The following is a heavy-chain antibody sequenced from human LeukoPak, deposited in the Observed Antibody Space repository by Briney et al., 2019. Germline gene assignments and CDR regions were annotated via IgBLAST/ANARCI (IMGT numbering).Heavy chain of an antibody. CDR1: GGSVSSGSYY. J-gene: IGHJ4*02. D-gene: IGHD3-9*01. CDR2: ISYSGST. CDR3: ARGQNYDILTGYYSYYFDY. Sequence: SETLSLTCTVSGGSVSSGSYYWSWIRQPPGKGLEWIGYISYSGSTNYNPSLKSRLTMSVDRSKNQFSLKLSSVTAADTAVYYCARGQNYDILTGYYSYYFDYWGQGTLVTVSS. V-gene: IGHV4-61*01.